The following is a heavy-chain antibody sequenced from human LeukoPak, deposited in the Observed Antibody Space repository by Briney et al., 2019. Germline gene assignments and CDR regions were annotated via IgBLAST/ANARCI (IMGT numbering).Heavy chain of an antibody. CDR3: ARRSGLAAADYYYYMDV. CDR1: GYSFTKYW. J-gene: IGHJ6*03. V-gene: IGHV5-51*01. D-gene: IGHD6-13*01. Sequence: GESLKISRKGSGYSFTKYWIGWVRQRPGKGLEWMGIIYPSDSDSRYSPSFQGQVTISADKSISTAYLQWSSLQASDTAMYYCARRSGLAAADYYYYMDVWGKGTTVTVSS. CDR2: IYPSDSDS.